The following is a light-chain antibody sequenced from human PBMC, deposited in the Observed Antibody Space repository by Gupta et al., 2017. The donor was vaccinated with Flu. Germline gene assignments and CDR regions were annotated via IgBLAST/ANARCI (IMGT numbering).Light chain of an antibody. CDR1: SNYVFTYPY. J-gene: IGLJ3*02. V-gene: IGLV2-11*01. CDR2: YVD. CDR3: CTYAGYHTWV. Sequence: HSALTQPRPVSGSPGQSITITCTGSSNYVFTYPYVSWYQRRPGRAPQVIIFYVDKRPSGVPGRFSGSMSGNAAALTISGLQTEDEAEYYCCTYAGYHTWVFGGGTTLTVL.